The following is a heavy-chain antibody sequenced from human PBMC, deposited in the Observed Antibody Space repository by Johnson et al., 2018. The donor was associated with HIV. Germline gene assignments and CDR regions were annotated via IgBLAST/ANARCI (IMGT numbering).Heavy chain of an antibody. CDR2: ISWYSGRI. CDR3: VKDRLRIEPHAFDI. Sequence: EVQLVESGGGLVQPGRSLRLSCAASGFTLDDYAMHWVRQAPGKGLEWVSGISWYSGRIGYAASVKGRFTISRDSAKNCLYLQMNSLRAEDTALYYCVKDRLRIEPHAFDIWGQGTMVTVSS. V-gene: IGHV3-9*01. D-gene: IGHD1-14*01. J-gene: IGHJ3*02. CDR1: GFTLDDYA.